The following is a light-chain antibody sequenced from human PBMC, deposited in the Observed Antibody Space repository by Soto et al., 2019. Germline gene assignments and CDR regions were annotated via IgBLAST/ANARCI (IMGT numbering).Light chain of an antibody. CDR3: SSYTSSTTQV. V-gene: IGLV2-14*01. J-gene: IGLJ3*02. CDR1: SSDVGAYNY. CDR2: EVG. Sequence: QSALTQPASVSGSPGQSITISCAGTSSDVGAYNYVSWYQQHPGKAPKLVIYEVGDRPSGVSNRFSGSKSGNTASLTISGRQAEDEADYYCSSYTSSTTQVFGGGTKVTVL.